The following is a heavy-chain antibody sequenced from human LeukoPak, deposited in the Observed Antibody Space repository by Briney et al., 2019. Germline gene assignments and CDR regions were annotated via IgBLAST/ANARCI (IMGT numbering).Heavy chain of an antibody. J-gene: IGHJ4*02. CDR1: GFSINSGYY. Sequence: PSETLSLTCTVSGFSINSGYYWGWIRQPPGKGLEWIGTIYHSGTTYYNPSLKSRVTMSVDTSENQFSLKLSSVTAADAAVYYCARLDYFGSGSSQIDYWGQGTLVTVSS. V-gene: IGHV4-38-2*02. CDR3: ARLDYFGSGSSQIDY. D-gene: IGHD3-10*01. CDR2: IYHSGTT.